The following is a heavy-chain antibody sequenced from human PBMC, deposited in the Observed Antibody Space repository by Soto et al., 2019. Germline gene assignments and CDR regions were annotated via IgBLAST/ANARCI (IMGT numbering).Heavy chain of an antibody. D-gene: IGHD1-26*01. J-gene: IGHJ3*02. V-gene: IGHV3-48*02. CDR3: AKGGVGATIPDAFDI. CDR1: GFTFSDYS. CDR2: TSSSSSIV. Sequence: EVQLVESGGGLVQPGGSLRLSCVASGFTFSDYSMNWVRQAPGKGLEWVSYTSSSSSIVYYADSVRGRFTISRDNAKKSLYLQMNSLRDEDTAVYYCAKGGVGATIPDAFDIWGQGTMVTVSS.